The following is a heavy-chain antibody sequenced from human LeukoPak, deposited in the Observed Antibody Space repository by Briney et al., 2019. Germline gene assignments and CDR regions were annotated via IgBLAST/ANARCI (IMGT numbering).Heavy chain of an antibody. Sequence: KPGGSLRLSCVGSGFNFWNHWMTWVRQAPGKGLEWVAKIKDDGSEQWFADSVRGRFTISRDNTRQSVFLQMNRLRSEDTAIYYCARDLVFQRSGYRPFDSWGRGILVSVSS. D-gene: IGHD3-3*01. J-gene: IGHJ4*02. CDR2: IKDDGSEQ. CDR3: ARDLVFQRSGYRPFDS. CDR1: GFNFWNHW. V-gene: IGHV3-7*03.